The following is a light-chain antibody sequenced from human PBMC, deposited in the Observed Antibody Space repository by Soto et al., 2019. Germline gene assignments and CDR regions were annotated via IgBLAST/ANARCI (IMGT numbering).Light chain of an antibody. Sequence: EIVLTQSPGTLSLSPGERATLSCRASQSVSSNLAWYQQKPGQAPRLLIYGASSRATGIPDRFSGSGSGTDFTLTISRLEPEDFAVYYCQQYGSSPRVFGQGTKVDIK. CDR1: QSVSSN. J-gene: IGKJ1*01. V-gene: IGKV3-20*01. CDR3: QQYGSSPRV. CDR2: GAS.